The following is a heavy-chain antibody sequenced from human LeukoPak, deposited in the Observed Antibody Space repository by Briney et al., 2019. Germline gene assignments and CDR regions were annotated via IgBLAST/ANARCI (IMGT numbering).Heavy chain of an antibody. V-gene: IGHV1-2*02. D-gene: IGHD4-17*01. CDR3: ARGRDYGDYVPLGY. CDR1: GYTFTGYY. J-gene: IGHJ4*02. Sequence: VASVKVSCKASGYTFTGYYMHWVRQAPGHGLEWMGWINPNSGGTNYAQKFQGRVTMTRDTSISTAYMELSRLRSDDTAVYYCARGRDYGDYVPLGYWGQGTLVTVSS. CDR2: INPNSGGT.